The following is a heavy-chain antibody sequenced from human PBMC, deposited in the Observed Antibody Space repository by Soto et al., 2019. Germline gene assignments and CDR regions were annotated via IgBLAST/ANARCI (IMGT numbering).Heavy chain of an antibody. V-gene: IGHV3-23*01. CDR1: GFTFSVYA. CDR2: VTANGGST. CDR3: ASLGVGDWANYYYYYGMDV. D-gene: IGHD2-21*02. Sequence: GSLRLSCAATGFTFSVYAMTWVRQAPGKGLEWVSAVTANGGSTYSADSVEGRFTISRDNSKNTLFLQMNGLRAEDTAVYYCASLGVGDWANYYYYYGMDVWGQGATVTVSS. J-gene: IGHJ6*02.